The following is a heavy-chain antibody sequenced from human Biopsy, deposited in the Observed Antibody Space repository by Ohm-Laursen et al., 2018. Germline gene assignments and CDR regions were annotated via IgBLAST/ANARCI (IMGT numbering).Heavy chain of an antibody. V-gene: IGHV4-34*01. Sequence: TLSLNRVAYGKSFNGYYWSWIRQTPGKGLEWIGENNHSGRTNYNPSLKSRVTISVDTSKNQFSLKVRSVTAADTAVYYCVRGVDYYDPYHYYALDVWGQGTTVTVSS. J-gene: IGHJ6*02. CDR3: VRGVDYYDPYHYYALDV. D-gene: IGHD3-22*01. CDR1: GKSFNGYY. CDR2: NNHSGRT.